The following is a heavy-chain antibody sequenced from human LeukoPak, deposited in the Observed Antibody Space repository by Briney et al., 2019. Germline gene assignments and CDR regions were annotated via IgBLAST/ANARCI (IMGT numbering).Heavy chain of an antibody. CDR1: GYTFTSYG. V-gene: IGHV1-69*13. J-gene: IGHJ6*03. CDR3: ARNLVDTAMASYYYYYMDV. Sequence: ASVKVSCKASGYTFTSYGISWVRQAPGQGLEWMGGIIPIFGTANYAQKFQGRVTITADESTSTAYMELSSLRSEDTAVYYCARNLVDTAMASYYYYYMDVWGKGTTVTISS. D-gene: IGHD5-18*01. CDR2: IIPIFGTA.